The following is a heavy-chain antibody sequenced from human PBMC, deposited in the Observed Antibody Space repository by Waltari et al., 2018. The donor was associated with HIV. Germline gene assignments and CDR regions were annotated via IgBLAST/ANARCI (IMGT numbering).Heavy chain of an antibody. CDR1: VGSITSDHW. D-gene: IGHD3-10*01. Sequence: QVQLQESGPGRVRPSETLSLTCIVSVGSITSDHWWNWVRQSPGKGLEWIGQIYHTGSTNYSPSLKSRVTISIDKSKNQFSLKLNSVTAADTAVYFCARPAGGPFDLWGQGTVVTVSS. V-gene: IGHV4-4*02. CDR3: ARPAGGPFDL. J-gene: IGHJ3*01. CDR2: IYHTGST.